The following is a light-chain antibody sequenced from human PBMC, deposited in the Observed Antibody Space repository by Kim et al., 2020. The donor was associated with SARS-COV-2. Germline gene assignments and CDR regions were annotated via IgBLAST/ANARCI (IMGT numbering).Light chain of an antibody. V-gene: IGLV2-14*04. J-gene: IGLJ3*02. CDR1: RSDVGGDNS. CDR3: NSYTSSNTWV. CDR2: DVT. Sequence: GQSITISCTGTRSDVGGDNSVSWYQQHPGKAPKLMIYDVTKRPSGVSDRFSGSKSGNTASLTISGLQAEDEADYYCNSYTSSNTWVFGGGTKLTVL.